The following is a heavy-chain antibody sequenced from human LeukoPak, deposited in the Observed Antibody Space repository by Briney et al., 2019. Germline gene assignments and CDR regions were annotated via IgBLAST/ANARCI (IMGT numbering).Heavy chain of an antibody. CDR2: ISYDGTNK. D-gene: IGHD2-21*01. V-gene: IGHV3-30*04. Sequence: GGSLRLSCAASGFIFSAYTMHWVRQAPGKGLEWVALISYDGTNKDYADSVKGRFTISRDNSENTLFLQMNSLRSEDTAVYYCARGSIDWQAVAFDYWGQGTLVTVSS. CDR1: GFIFSAYT. J-gene: IGHJ4*02. CDR3: ARGSIDWQAVAFDY.